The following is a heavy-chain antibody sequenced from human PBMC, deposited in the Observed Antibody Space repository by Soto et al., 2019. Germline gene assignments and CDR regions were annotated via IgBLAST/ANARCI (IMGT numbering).Heavy chain of an antibody. CDR1: GGSISSGGYY. CDR3: ASLLLWFGESQFDY. V-gene: IGHV4-31*03. Sequence: SETLSLTCTVSGGSISSGGYYWSWIRQHPGKGLEWIGYIYYSGSTYYNPSLKSRVTISVDTSKNQFSLKLSSVTAADTAVYYCASLLLWFGESQFDYWGQGTLVTVSS. D-gene: IGHD3-10*01. CDR2: IYYSGST. J-gene: IGHJ4*02.